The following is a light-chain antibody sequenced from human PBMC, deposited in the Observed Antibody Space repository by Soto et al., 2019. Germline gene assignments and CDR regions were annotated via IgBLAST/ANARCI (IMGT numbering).Light chain of an antibody. J-gene: IGKJ5*01. V-gene: IGKV3-15*01. CDR3: QQYNAWPLT. Sequence: EIVMTQSPATLSVSPGERATLSCRASQTINSRLVWYQQKPGQAPRLLIYGPSTRATGIPARFSGSGSGTEFTLTINGLDSEDSAIYYCQQYNAWPLTFGQGTRLEIK. CDR1: QTINSR. CDR2: GPS.